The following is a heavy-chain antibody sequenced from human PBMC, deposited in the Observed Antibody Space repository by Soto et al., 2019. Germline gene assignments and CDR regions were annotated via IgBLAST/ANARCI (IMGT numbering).Heavy chain of an antibody. CDR3: ARGDGRPDC. J-gene: IGHJ4*02. Sequence: GGSLRLSCAASGFTFSSYSMNWVRQAPGKGLEWVSSISSSGSTIHYADSVRGRFTISRDKAKKSLYLQMNSLRAEDTAVYYCARGDGRPDCWGQGTLVTVSS. CDR2: ISSSGSTI. CDR1: GFTFSSYS. V-gene: IGHV3-48*01.